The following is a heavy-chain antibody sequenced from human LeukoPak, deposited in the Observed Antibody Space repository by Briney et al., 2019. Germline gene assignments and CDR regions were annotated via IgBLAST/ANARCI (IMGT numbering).Heavy chain of an antibody. CDR3: AKEGSSSWYGFDY. V-gene: IGHV3-48*04. J-gene: IGHJ4*02. CDR1: GFTFSGYD. D-gene: IGHD6-13*01. CDR2: TSSSSSTI. Sequence: PGGSLRLSCAASGFTFSGYDMSWVRQAPGKGLEWVSYTSSSSSTIYYADSVKSRFTISRDNAKNSLYLQMNSLRAEDTAVYYCAKEGSSSWYGFDYWSQGTLVTVSS.